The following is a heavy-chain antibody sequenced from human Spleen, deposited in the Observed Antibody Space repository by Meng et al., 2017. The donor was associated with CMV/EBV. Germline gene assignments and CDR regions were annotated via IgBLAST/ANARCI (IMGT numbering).Heavy chain of an antibody. J-gene: IGHJ3*01. CDR2: IYSGGST. Sequence: GESLKISCAASGFTVSSKFMTWVRQAPGKGLEWVSVIYSGGSTYYADSVKGRFIISKDNSKNTLFLQMTSLKPEDTAVYYCARDKGDTSSGYYGYDAFDVWGHGTMVTVSS. D-gene: IGHD3-3*01. CDR1: GFTVSSKF. CDR3: ARDKGDTSSGYYGYDAFDV. V-gene: IGHV3-53*05.